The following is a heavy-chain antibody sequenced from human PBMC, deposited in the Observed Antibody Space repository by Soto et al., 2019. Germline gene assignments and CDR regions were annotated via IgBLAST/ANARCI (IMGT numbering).Heavy chain of an antibody. D-gene: IGHD3-10*01. V-gene: IGHV1-69*02. CDR1: GGTYSSYT. CDR3: AISSMVRGVISYGMDV. Sequence: GASVKVSCKASGGTYSSYTISWVRQAPGQGLEWMGRIIPILGIANYAQKFQGRVTITADKSTSTAYMELSSLRSEDTAVYYCAISSMVRGVISYGMDVWGQGTTVTVSS. CDR2: IIPILGIA. J-gene: IGHJ6*02.